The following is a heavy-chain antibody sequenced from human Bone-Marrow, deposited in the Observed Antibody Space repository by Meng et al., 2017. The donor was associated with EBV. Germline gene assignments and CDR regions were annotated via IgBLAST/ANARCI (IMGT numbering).Heavy chain of an antibody. CDR2: LIPMTGVA. CDR3: ASESGRGFTPDY. J-gene: IGHJ4*02. V-gene: IGHV1-69*01. D-gene: IGHD3-10*01. CDR1: GCTFRSEA. Sequence: QVWSRPSGVGMKTPAPSVCVSGKASGCTFRSEAISWVRQAPGQGLVWMGGLIPMTGVAHYAQKFQDRVSIIADESTSTHYLELSSLRSEDTAIYFCASESGRGFTPDYWGQGTLVTVSS.